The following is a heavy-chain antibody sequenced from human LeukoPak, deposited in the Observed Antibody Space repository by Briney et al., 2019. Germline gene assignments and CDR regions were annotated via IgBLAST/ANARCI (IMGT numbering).Heavy chain of an antibody. V-gene: IGHV3-48*02. Sequence: PGGSLRPSCAASGFTFSSYSMNWVRQAPGKGLEWVSYISSSSSTIYYADSVKGRFTISRDNAKNSLYLQMNSLRDEDTAVYYCARVGPLWFGELFTPLPYYYYYGMDVWGQGTTVTVSS. CDR2: ISSSSSTI. CDR1: GFTFSSYS. D-gene: IGHD3-10*01. J-gene: IGHJ6*02. CDR3: ARVGPLWFGELFTPLPYYYYYGMDV.